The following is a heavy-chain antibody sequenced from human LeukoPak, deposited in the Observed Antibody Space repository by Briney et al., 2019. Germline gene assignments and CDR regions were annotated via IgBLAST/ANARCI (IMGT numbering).Heavy chain of an antibody. J-gene: IGHJ4*02. CDR3: ARDEKIFGVVLADY. CDR2: ISSSGSTI. CDR1: GFTFSSYS. D-gene: IGHD3-3*01. V-gene: IGHV3-48*04. Sequence: GGSLRLSCAASGFTFSSYSMSWIRQAPGKGLEWVSYISSSGSTIYYADSVKGRFTISRDNAKNSLYLQMNSLRAEDTAVYYCARDEKIFGVVLADYWGQGTLVTVSS.